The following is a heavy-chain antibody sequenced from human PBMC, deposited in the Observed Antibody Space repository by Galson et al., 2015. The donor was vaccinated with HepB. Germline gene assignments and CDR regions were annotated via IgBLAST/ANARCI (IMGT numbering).Heavy chain of an antibody. CDR3: AKDGVDGPDFGWFDP. V-gene: IGHV3-30*18. D-gene: IGHD2-8*01. CDR1: GFTFSSYG. CDR2: ISYDGSNK. Sequence: SLRLSCAASGFTFSSYGMHWVRQAPGKGLEWVAVISYDGSNKYYADSVKGRFTISGDNSKNTLYLQMNSLRAEDTAVYYCAKDGVDGPDFGWFDPWGQGTLVTVSS. J-gene: IGHJ5*02.